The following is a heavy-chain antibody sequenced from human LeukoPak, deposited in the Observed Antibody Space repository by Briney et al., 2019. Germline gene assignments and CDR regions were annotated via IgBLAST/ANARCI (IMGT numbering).Heavy chain of an antibody. J-gene: IGHJ4*02. CDR2: IYYSGST. D-gene: IGHD3-16*01. CDR3: VRGSTLRHYQY. V-gene: IGHV4-39*01. CDR1: GGSISSSTYY. Sequence: VKPSETLSLTCTVSGGSISSSTYYWGWIRRPPGKGLEWIGSIYYSGSTYYTPSLKSRVTVSVDTSKNQFSLKLSSVTAADTAVYYCVRGSTLRHYQYWGQGTLVTVSS.